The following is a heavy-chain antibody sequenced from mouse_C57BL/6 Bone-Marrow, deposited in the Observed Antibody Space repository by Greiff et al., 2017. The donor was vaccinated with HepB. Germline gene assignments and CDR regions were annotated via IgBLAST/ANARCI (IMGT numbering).Heavy chain of an antibody. CDR3: ARPLFYRGYAMDY. CDR2: INPSSGYT. CDR1: GYTFTSYW. Sequence: QVQLQQSGAELAKPGASVKLSCKASGYTFTSYWMHWVKQRPGQGLEWIGYINPSSGYTKYNQKFKDKATLTADKSSSTAYMQLSSLTYEDSAVYNCARPLFYRGYAMDYWGQGTSVTVSS. J-gene: IGHJ4*01. V-gene: IGHV1-7*01. D-gene: IGHD2-1*01.